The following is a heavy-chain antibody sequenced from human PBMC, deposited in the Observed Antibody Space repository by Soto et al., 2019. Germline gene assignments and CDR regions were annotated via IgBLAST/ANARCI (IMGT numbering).Heavy chain of an antibody. CDR3: ARGGRITIFGVVTSYYYYGMDV. D-gene: IGHD3-3*01. J-gene: IGHJ6*02. CDR1: GGSFSGYY. CDR2: INHSGST. Sequence: PSETLSLTCAVYGGSFSGYYWSWIRQPPGKGLEWIGEINHSGSTNYNPSLKSRVTISVDTSKNQFSLKLSSVTAADTAVYYCARGGRITIFGVVTSYYYYGMDVWGQGATATVFS. V-gene: IGHV4-34*01.